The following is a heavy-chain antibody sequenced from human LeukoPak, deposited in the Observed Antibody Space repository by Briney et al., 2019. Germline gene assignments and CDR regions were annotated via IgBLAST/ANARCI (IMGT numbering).Heavy chain of an antibody. Sequence: PGGALRLSCAASGFIFSDYGVHWVRQVPGKGLEGVASISYDGSKQFYGDSVKGRFTISRDDSKNTVFLHMNNLGPEDTAVYYCVHDAYSDRWYKYGAFDFWGRGTLVTVSS. J-gene: IGHJ4*02. CDR3: VHDAYSDRWYKYGAFDF. CDR2: ISYDGSKQ. CDR1: GFIFSDYG. D-gene: IGHD4/OR15-4a*01. V-gene: IGHV3-30*18.